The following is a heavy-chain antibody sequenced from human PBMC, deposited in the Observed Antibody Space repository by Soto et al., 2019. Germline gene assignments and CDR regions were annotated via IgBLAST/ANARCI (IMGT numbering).Heavy chain of an antibody. J-gene: IGHJ4*02. D-gene: IGHD6-13*01. CDR1: GYTFTSYA. CDR2: INAGNGNT. V-gene: IGHV1-3*01. Sequence: QVQLVQSGAEVKKPGASVKVSYKASGYTFTSYAMHWVRQAPGQRLEWMGWINAGNGNTKYSQKFQGRVTITRDTSASTAYMELSSLRSEDTAVYYCARPHFSSSYYFDYWGQGTLVTVSS. CDR3: ARPHFSSSYYFDY.